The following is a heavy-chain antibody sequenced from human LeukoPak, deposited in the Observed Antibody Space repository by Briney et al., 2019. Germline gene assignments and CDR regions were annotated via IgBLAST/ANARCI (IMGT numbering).Heavy chain of an antibody. Sequence: PGGSLRLSCAASGFTFSSYGMHWVRQAPGKGLEWVAIISFDGSNKYYADSVKGRFTISRDNSKNTLYLQMNSLRAEDTAVYYCAKQRGSNFFSTYPFDYWGQGTLVAVSS. J-gene: IGHJ4*02. CDR3: AKQRGSNFFSTYPFDY. CDR1: GFTFSSYG. D-gene: IGHD3-16*01. V-gene: IGHV3-30*18. CDR2: ISFDGSNK.